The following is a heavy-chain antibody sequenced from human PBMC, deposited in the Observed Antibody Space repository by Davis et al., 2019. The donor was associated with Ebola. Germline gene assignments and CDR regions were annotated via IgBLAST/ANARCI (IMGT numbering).Heavy chain of an antibody. V-gene: IGHV4-59*04. CDR1: GGSFSTYY. CDR3: ARAGALLPAANNWFDP. D-gene: IGHD2-2*01. Sequence: SETLSLTCTVSGGSFSTYYWSWIRQPPGKGLEWIGYIYHSGSAYYNPSLKSRVTMSVDRSRNQFSLKLASVAAADTAVYYCARAGALLPAANNWFDPWGQGTLVTVSS. J-gene: IGHJ5*02. CDR2: IYHSGSA.